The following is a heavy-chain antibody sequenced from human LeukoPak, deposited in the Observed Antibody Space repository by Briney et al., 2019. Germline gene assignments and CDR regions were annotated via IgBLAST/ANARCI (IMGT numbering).Heavy chain of an antibody. V-gene: IGHV4-39*07. D-gene: IGHD3-9*01. CDR1: GGSISSSSYS. J-gene: IGHJ6*03. Sequence: PSETLSLTCTVSGGSISSSSYSWGWIRQPPGKGLEWIGSIYYSGSTYYNSSLKSRVTISVDTSKNQFSLKLSSVTAADTAVYYCARVTRGFNYDILTGYSPFYYYYYMDVWGKGTTVTVSS. CDR2: IYYSGST. CDR3: ARVTRGFNYDILTGYSPFYYYYYMDV.